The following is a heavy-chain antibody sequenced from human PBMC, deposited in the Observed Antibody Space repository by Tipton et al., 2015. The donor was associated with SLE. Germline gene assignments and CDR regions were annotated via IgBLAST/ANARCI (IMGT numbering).Heavy chain of an antibody. Sequence: LRLSCTVSGGSISSYYWSWIRQPPGKGLEWIGYIYYSGSTNYNPSLKSRVTISVDTSKNQFSLKLSSVTAADTAVYYCARDLRGPRDYYGMDVWGQGTTVTVSS. V-gene: IGHV4-59*01. J-gene: IGHJ6*02. CDR3: ARDLRGPRDYYGMDV. CDR2: IYYSGST. D-gene: IGHD3-10*01. CDR1: GGSISSYY.